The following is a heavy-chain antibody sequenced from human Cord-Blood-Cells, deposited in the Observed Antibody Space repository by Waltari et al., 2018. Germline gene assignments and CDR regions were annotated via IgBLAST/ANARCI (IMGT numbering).Heavy chain of an antibody. CDR2: INPNSGGT. V-gene: IGHV1-2*02. D-gene: IGHD1-1*01. J-gene: IGHJ3*02. Sequence: QVQLVQSGAEVKKPGASVKVSCKASGYTFTGYYMHWVRQAPGQGLEWMGWINPNSGGTKDAQKFQGRVTMTRDTSISTAYMELSRLRSDDTAVYYCARSRNTDAFDIWGQGTMVTVSS. CDR1: GYTFTGYY. CDR3: ARSRNTDAFDI.